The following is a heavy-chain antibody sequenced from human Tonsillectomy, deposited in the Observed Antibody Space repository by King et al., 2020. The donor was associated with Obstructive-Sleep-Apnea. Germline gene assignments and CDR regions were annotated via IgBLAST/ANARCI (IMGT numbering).Heavy chain of an antibody. CDR3: AREYYGSGTDAFDM. J-gene: IGHJ3*02. V-gene: IGHV3-30*04. CDR2: IFDDGSNK. CDR1: GFTFSTYA. D-gene: IGHD3-10*01. Sequence: VQLVESGGGVVQPGRSLRLSCAASGFTFSTYAMHWVRQAPGKGLAWVAVIFDDGSNKDYADSVKGRFTISRDNSANTLYLQMSNLRVEDTAIYYCAREYYGSGTDAFDMWGQGIMVTVSS.